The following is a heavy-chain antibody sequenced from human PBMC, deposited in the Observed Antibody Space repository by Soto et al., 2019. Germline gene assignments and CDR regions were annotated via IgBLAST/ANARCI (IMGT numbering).Heavy chain of an antibody. D-gene: IGHD2-2*01. CDR1: GGSISSYY. CDR3: ARDQPLPDY. J-gene: IGHJ4*02. CDR2: IYYSGST. Sequence: TLSLTCTVSGGSISSYYWSWIRQPPGKGLEWIGYIYYSGSTNYNPSLKSRVTISVDTSKNQFSLKLSSVTAADTAVYYCARDQPLPDYWGQGTLVTVSS. V-gene: IGHV4-59*01.